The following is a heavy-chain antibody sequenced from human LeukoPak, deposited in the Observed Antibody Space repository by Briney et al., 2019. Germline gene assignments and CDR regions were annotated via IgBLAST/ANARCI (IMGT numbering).Heavy chain of an antibody. CDR1: GFTFISLV. CDR3: VMEVGVIKCNYIDP. J-gene: IGHJ5*02. V-gene: IGHV3-33*01. Sequence: GRSLTLSFPSCGFTFISLVMHQLRQAPGKGLEWVAVIWYDASNKYYADSVKGRFTISRDNSKNTLYLQMNSLRDDDTAVYYCVMEVGVIKCNYIDPWGQGTLVIVSS. D-gene: IGHD1-7*01. CDR2: IWYDASNK.